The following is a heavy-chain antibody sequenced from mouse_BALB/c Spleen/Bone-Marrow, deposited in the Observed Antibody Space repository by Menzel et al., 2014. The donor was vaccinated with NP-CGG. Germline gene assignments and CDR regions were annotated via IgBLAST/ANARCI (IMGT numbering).Heavy chain of an antibody. CDR2: INPGSDST. Sequence: LVESGAELVRPGTSVKVSCKASGYAFTNYLIEWVKQRPGQGLEWIGVINPGSDSTNYNEKFKGKATLTADKSSSTAYTQLSSLPSDDSAVYFCARWLTGTSVMDYWGQGTSVTVSS. CDR3: ARWLTGTSVMDY. J-gene: IGHJ4*01. D-gene: IGHD4-1*01. V-gene: IGHV1-54*01. CDR1: GYAFTNYL.